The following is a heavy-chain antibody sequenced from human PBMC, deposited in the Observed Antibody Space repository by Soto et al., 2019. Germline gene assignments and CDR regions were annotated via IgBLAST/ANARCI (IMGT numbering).Heavy chain of an antibody. CDR2: VNPDDSTT. CDR3: VRRFCSGTSCRFNWFDP. V-gene: IGHV5-51*01. Sequence: PGESLKISCKGSGYSFTSYWISWVRQMPGKGLEWMGSVNPDDSTTNYSQSFQGQVIISADKSVRSAYLQWSSLKDSDTATYYCVRRFCSGTSCRFNWFDPWGQGTLVTVSS. D-gene: IGHD2-2*01. J-gene: IGHJ5*02. CDR1: GYSFTSYW.